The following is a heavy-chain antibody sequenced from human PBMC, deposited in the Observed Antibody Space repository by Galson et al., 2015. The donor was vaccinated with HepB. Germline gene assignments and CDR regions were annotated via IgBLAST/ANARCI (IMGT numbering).Heavy chain of an antibody. V-gene: IGHV3-43*01. CDR2: VSWDGNNT. J-gene: IGHJ4*02. CDR1: GFTFNDYS. CDR3: AKDAYSSGWYLPWRNIKTYYLDY. D-gene: IGHD6-19*01. Sequence: SLRLSCAASGFTFNDYSMHWVRQAPGKGLEWVSLVSWDGNNTYYADSVKGRFTISRDNSRNSLYLQMNSLRTEDTALYYCAKDAYSSGWYLPWRNIKTYYLDYWGQGTLVTVSS.